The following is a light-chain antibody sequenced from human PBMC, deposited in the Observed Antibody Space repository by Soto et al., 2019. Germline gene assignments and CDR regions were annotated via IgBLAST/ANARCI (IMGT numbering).Light chain of an antibody. CDR2: DVS. Sequence: QSALTQPPSASGSSGQSVTISCTGTSSDVGGYNYVSWYQHHPGKAPKLVIYDVSKRPSGVPDRFSGSKSGNTASLTVSGLQAEDEADYYCSAYGGSNRGVFGTGTKLTVL. V-gene: IGLV2-8*01. CDR3: SAYGGSNRGV. J-gene: IGLJ1*01. CDR1: SSDVGGYNY.